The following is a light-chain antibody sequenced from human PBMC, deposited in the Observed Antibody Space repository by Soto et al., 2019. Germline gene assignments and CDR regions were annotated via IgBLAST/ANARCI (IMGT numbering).Light chain of an antibody. Sequence: QSVLTQPPSASGTPGQRVTISCSGSSSDIGSNTVNWYQQLPGTAPKLLIYSNNQRPSGVPDRFSCSKSGTSASLANSGLQSEDEADYYCAAWDDSLNALVFGGGTQLTVL. V-gene: IGLV1-44*01. CDR3: AAWDDSLNALV. CDR1: SSDIGSNT. CDR2: SNN. J-gene: IGLJ2*01.